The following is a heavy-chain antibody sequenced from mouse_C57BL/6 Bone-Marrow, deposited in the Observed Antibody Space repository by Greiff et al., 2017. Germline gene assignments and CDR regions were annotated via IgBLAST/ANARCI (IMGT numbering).Heavy chain of an antibody. J-gene: IGHJ2*01. CDR1: GYTFTSYW. CDR2: IYPSDSET. Sequence: QVQLKQPGAELVRPGSSVKLSCKASGYTFTSYWMDWVKQRPGQGLEWIGNIYPSDSETHYNQKFKDKATLTVDKSSSTAYMQLSSLTSEDSAVYYCARSRVTRDYWGQGTTLTVSS. D-gene: IGHD2-2*01. V-gene: IGHV1-61*01. CDR3: ARSRVTRDY.